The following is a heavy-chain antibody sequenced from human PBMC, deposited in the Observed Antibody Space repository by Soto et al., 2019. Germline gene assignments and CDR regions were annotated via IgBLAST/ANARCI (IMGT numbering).Heavy chain of an antibody. CDR2: ISAYNGNT. Sequence: ASVKVSCRASGYTFTSYGISWVRQAPGQGLEWMGWISAYNGNTNYAQKLQGRVTMTTDTSTSTAYMELRSLRSDDTAVYYCARDEGADYDFWSGYYPLYYYYGMDVWGQGTTVTVSS. D-gene: IGHD3-3*01. J-gene: IGHJ6*02. V-gene: IGHV1-18*04. CDR3: ARDEGADYDFWSGYYPLYYYYGMDV. CDR1: GYTFTSYG.